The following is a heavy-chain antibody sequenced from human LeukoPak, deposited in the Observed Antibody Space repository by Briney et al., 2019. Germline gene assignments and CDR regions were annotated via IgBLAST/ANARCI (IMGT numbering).Heavy chain of an antibody. V-gene: IGHV4-4*07. D-gene: IGHD3-10*01. CDR3: ARESVYYGSGSCYRNWFDP. J-gene: IGHJ5*02. Sequence: SETLSLTCTVSGGSISSYYWSWIRQPAGKGLEWIGRIYTSGSTNYNPSLKSRVTMSVDTSKNQFSLKLSSVTAADTAVYYCARESVYYGSGSCYRNWFDPWGQGTLVTVSS. CDR2: IYTSGST. CDR1: GGSISSYY.